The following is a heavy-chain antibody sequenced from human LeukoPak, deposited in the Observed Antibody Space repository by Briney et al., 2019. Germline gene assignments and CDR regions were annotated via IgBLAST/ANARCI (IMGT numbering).Heavy chain of an antibody. V-gene: IGHV3-48*01. D-gene: IGHD6-19*01. CDR1: GFTFSSYS. J-gene: IGHJ4*02. Sequence: GGSLRLSCAASGFTFSSYSMNWVCQAPGKGLEWVSYITSSTTTIYYADSVKGRFTISRDNAKNSLYLQMNSLRAEDTAVYYCARGGYSSGWGYWGQGTLVTVSS. CDR3: ARGGYSSGWGY. CDR2: ITSSTTTI.